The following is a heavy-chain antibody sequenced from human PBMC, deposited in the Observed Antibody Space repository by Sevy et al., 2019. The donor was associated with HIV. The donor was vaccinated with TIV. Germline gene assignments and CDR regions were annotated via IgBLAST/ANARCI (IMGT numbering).Heavy chain of an antibody. Sequence: GSLRLSCAASGFTFSSYSMNWVRQAPGKGLEWVSYISSSSSTIYYADSVKGRFTISRDNAKNSLYLQMNSLRAEDTAVYYCARDQKGGYSGYGGEFDYWGQGTLVTVSS. CDR1: GFTFSSYS. V-gene: IGHV3-48*01. CDR2: ISSSSSTI. D-gene: IGHD5-12*01. CDR3: ARDQKGGYSGYGGEFDY. J-gene: IGHJ4*02.